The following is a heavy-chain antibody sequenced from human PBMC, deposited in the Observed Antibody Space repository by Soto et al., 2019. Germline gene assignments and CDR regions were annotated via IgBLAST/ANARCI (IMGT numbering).Heavy chain of an antibody. CDR2: ISYDGSNK. CDR3: ARDLYSNYYYGMDV. D-gene: IGHD4-4*01. V-gene: IGHV3-30-3*01. CDR1: GFTFSSYA. Sequence: GSLRLSCAASGFTFSSYAMHWVRQAPGKGLEWVAVISYDGSNKYYADSVKGRFTISRDNSKNTLYLQMNSLRAEDTAVYYCARDLYSNYYYGMDVWGQGTTVTVSS. J-gene: IGHJ6*02.